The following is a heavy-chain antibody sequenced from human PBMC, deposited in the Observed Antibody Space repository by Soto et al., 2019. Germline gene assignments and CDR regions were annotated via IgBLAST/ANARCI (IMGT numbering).Heavy chain of an antibody. D-gene: IGHD3-10*01. CDR3: ERQGGSSGRGYFDY. J-gene: IGHJ4*02. Sequence: QVHLVESGGGVVQPGRSLRLSCAASGFTFSGYAMHWVRQAPGKGLEWVAATSYDENYKYYADSVKGRFTIARDNSKNTLFLQMNSLRTEVTAVYYCERQGGSSGRGYFDYWGQGSLVTVSS. V-gene: IGHV3-30*04. CDR1: GFTFSGYA. CDR2: TSYDENYK.